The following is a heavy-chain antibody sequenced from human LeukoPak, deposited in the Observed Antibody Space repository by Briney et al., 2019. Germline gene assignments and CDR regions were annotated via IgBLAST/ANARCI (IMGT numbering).Heavy chain of an antibody. Sequence: GGSLRLSSAASGFTFSNFAMHWVRQAPGKGLEWVAVISYDGDNEYYADSVKGQFTISRDNSKDRLYLQMNSLRPEDTAMYYCARVRGGRSWYYYGMDVWGRGTTVTVSS. J-gene: IGHJ6*02. V-gene: IGHV3-30-3*01. D-gene: IGHD3-16*01. CDR3: ARVRGGRSWYYYGMDV. CDR1: GFTFSNFA. CDR2: ISYDGDNE.